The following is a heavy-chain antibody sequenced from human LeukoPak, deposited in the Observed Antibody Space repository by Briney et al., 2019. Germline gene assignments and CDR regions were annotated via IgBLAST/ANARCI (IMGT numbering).Heavy chain of an antibody. D-gene: IGHD1-1*01. Sequence: GSLELSWAASGFTFSSYSMNLGRQAPGKGLEWVSYISSTATIYYADSVKGRFTISRDNAKNTLYLQMNSLRAEDTAVYYCASGMPTWFDPWGQGALVTVSS. CDR1: GFTFSSYS. J-gene: IGHJ5*02. CDR3: ASGMPTWFDP. CDR2: ISSTATI. V-gene: IGHV3-48*04.